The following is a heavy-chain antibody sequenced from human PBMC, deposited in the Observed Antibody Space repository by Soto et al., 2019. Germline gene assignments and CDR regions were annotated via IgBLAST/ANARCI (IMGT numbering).Heavy chain of an antibody. D-gene: IGHD2-21*02. Sequence: EVQLVESGGGLVQPGGSLRLSCEASGFTFSSYWMHWVRQAPGKGLVWVSRINSDGSSTSYADSVKGRFTISRDNAKNTLYLQMNNVRAEDTAVYYCARPRPYCGRDCPYSWGQGTLVTVSS. CDR2: INSDGSST. J-gene: IGHJ4*02. CDR1: GFTFSSYW. V-gene: IGHV3-74*01. CDR3: ARPRPYCGRDCPYS.